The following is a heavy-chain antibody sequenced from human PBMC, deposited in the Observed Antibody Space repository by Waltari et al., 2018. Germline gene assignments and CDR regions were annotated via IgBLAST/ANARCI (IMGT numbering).Heavy chain of an antibody. J-gene: IGHJ3*02. D-gene: IGHD6-13*01. CDR3: ARRSSTGVFRALDI. V-gene: IGHV3-30*04. Sequence: QEQVVESGGGVVQPGRSLRLSCEASGFHFNLYSRNWVRQAPGKGVCGGAFISGDGTTQYYSDSVKGRFTISRDNSKSMLALQMNSLRTEDTAVYYCARRSSTGVFRALDIWGQGTMVTVS. CDR1: GFHFNLYS. CDR2: ISGDGTTQ.